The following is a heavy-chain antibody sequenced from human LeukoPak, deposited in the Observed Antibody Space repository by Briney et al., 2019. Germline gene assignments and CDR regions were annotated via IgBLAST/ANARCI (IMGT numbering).Heavy chain of an antibody. Sequence: GGSLRLSCAASGFTFSSYAMNWVRQNPGKGLEWVSSISDSGDETYYADSVRGRFTISRDNSKNTLYLQMKSLGGDDTALYYCAKCWRVVSGNWYLSFDSWGQGTLVTVSS. D-gene: IGHD6-13*01. CDR2: ISDSGDET. J-gene: IGHJ4*02. V-gene: IGHV3-23*01. CDR1: GFTFSSYA. CDR3: AKCWRVVSGNWYLSFDS.